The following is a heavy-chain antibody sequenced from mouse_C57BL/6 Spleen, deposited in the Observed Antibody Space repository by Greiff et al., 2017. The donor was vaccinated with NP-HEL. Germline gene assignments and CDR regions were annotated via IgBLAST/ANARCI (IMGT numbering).Heavy chain of an antibody. V-gene: IGHV1-53*01. J-gene: IGHJ2*01. D-gene: IGHD3-2*02. CDR3: ARRSSGYVYFDY. Sequence: QVQLQQPGTELVKPGASVKLSCKASGYTFTSYWMHWVKQRPGQGLEWIGNINPSNGGTNYNEKFKSKATLTVAKSSSTAYMQRSSLTSEDSAVYYCARRSSGYVYFDYWGQGTTLTVSS. CDR2: INPSNGGT. CDR1: GYTFTSYW.